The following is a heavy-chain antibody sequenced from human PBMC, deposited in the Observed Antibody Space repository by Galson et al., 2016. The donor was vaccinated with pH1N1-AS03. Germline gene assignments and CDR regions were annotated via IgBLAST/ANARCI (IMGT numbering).Heavy chain of an antibody. CDR3: ARDRHYYDYIWGTYRYDWYFDL. CDR1: GFTFSSHG. Sequence: SLRLSCAASGFTFSSHGMHWVRQTPGKGLEWVAAIWHDGSEKYYADSVKGRFTISRDNSKNTLYLQMNSLRAEDTAVYYCARDRHYYDYIWGTYRYDWYFDLWGRGTLVTVSS. D-gene: IGHD3-16*02. V-gene: IGHV3-33*01. J-gene: IGHJ2*01. CDR2: IWHDGSEK.